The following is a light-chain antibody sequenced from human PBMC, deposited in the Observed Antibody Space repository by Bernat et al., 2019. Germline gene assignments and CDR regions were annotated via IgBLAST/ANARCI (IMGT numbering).Light chain of an antibody. Sequence: ENVLTQSPGTLSLSPGERATLSCRASQSVSSSYLAWYQQKPGQAPRLLIYGVSSRATGIPDRFSGSGSGTDFTLTISRLEPEDFAVYYCQQYNSYLWTFGQGTKVEIK. CDR1: QSVSSSY. J-gene: IGKJ1*01. CDR2: GVS. CDR3: QQYNSYLWT. V-gene: IGKV3-20*01.